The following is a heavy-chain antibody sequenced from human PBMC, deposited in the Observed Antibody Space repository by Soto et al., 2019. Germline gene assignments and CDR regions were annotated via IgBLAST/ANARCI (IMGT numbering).Heavy chain of an antibody. Sequence: PWGSLRLSCAASGFFFVDYGMHCFGHAPFKWLEWVALITNDGNNEYYRESVKGRFSISRGRSTNTVDLLMNSLRPEDTGVYYCAKEGPGGGRHFYYAMDVWGQGTTVTVSS. CDR2: ITNDGNNE. CDR1: GFFFVDYG. D-gene: IGHD1-26*01. CDR3: AKEGPGGGRHFYYAMDV. J-gene: IGHJ6*02. V-gene: IGHV3-30*02.